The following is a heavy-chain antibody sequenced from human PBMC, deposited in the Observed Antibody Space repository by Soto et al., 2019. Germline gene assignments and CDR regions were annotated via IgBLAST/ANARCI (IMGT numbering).Heavy chain of an antibody. CDR1: GYSFTAYW. CDR2: IQPGDSDT. CDR3: ARLYLVRSYYGMDV. D-gene: IGHD3-16*01. J-gene: IGHJ6*02. Sequence: GESLKISCKGSGYSFTAYWIGWVRQIPGKGLELMGIIQPGDSDTRYGPSFQGQVTISGDKSKSTAYLRWSSLKASDTAIYYCARLYLVRSYYGMDVWGQGTTVTVSS. V-gene: IGHV5-51*01.